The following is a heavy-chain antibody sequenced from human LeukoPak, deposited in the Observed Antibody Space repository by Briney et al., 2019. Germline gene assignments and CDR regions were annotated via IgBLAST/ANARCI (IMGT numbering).Heavy chain of an antibody. D-gene: IGHD1-26*01. CDR1: GASISSYY. Sequence: SETLSLTCTVSGASISSYYWSWIRQPPGKGLEWIGHTHYSGATNYNPSLKSRVTISLDMSNNQFSLKMSSVTAADTAVYFCARVRVGDTFVGFDYWGRGTLVTVSS. CDR3: ARVRVGDTFVGFDY. CDR2: THYSGAT. V-gene: IGHV4-59*01. J-gene: IGHJ4*02.